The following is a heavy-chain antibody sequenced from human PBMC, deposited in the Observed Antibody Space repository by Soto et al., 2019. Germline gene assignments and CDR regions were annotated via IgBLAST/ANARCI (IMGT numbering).Heavy chain of an antibody. D-gene: IGHD6-13*01. CDR1: GGTFSSYA. CDR3: ARDLGWGAAAGTDY. V-gene: IGHV1-69*01. CDR2: IIPIFGTA. J-gene: IGHJ4*02. Sequence: QVQLVQSGAEVKKPGSSVKVSCKASGGTFSSYAISWVRQAPGQGLEWMGGIIPIFGTANYAQKFQGRVTITADESTSTAYMERSSLRSEDTAVYYCARDLGWGAAAGTDYWGQGTLVTVSS.